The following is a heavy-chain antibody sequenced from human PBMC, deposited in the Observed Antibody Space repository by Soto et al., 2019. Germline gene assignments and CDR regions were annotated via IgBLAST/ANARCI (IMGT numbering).Heavy chain of an antibody. CDR1: GXTFSNAC. Sequence: GSLRLSCAASGXTFSNACMSWVRQAPGKGLEWVGRIKSKTDGGTTDYAAPVKGRFTISRDDSKNTLYMQMKSLKTEDTAVYYCTTDPPFDANDYWGQGTRVTVSS. CDR3: TTDPPFDANDY. CDR2: IKSKTDGGTT. V-gene: IGHV3-15*01. J-gene: IGHJ4*02.